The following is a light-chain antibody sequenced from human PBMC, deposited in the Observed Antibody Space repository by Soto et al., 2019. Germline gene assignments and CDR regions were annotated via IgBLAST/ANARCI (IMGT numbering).Light chain of an antibody. V-gene: IGKV4-1*01. Sequence: DIVMTQSPDSLAVSLGERATINCKSSQSVLYSSNNKNYLAWYQQKPGQPPKLLIYWASTRASGVPDRFSGSGSGTEYTLTISSLQAEDVAVYYCQQYYSSPRTFGQGTKVEI. CDR1: QSVLYSSNNKNY. CDR3: QQYYSSPRT. CDR2: WAS. J-gene: IGKJ1*01.